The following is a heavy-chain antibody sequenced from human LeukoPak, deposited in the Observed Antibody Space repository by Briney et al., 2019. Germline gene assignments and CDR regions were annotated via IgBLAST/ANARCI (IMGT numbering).Heavy chain of an antibody. Sequence: PGGSLRLSCAASGFTLSSYWMHWVRQAPGKGLVWVSRINSDGSSTSYADSVKGRFTISRDNAKNTLYLQMNSLRAEDTAVYYCARDRLSAYCGGDCSEAPFDYWGQGTLVTVSS. J-gene: IGHJ4*02. D-gene: IGHD2-21*02. CDR2: INSDGSST. V-gene: IGHV3-74*01. CDR1: GFTLSSYW. CDR3: ARDRLSAYCGGDCSEAPFDY.